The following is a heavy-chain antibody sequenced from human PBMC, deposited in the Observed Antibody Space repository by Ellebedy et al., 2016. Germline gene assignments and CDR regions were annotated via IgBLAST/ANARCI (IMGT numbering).Heavy chain of an antibody. CDR3: ARDRTIRYFDWLLDH. J-gene: IGHJ4*02. CDR1: GFTFKNYA. V-gene: IGHV3-30-3*01. D-gene: IGHD3-9*01. Sequence: GESLKISXAASGFTFKNYAMHWVRQAPGKGLEWVAVISKDGSNKFYADSVKGRFTISRDNFKNTLFLQMDSLRGEDTAVYYCARDRTIRYFDWLLDHWGQGTLVTASS. CDR2: ISKDGSNK.